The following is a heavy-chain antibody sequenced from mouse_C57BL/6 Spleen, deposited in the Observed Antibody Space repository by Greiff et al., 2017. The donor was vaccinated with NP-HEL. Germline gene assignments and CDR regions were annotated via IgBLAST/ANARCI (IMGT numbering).Heavy chain of an antibody. D-gene: IGHD1-1*01. CDR1: GYTFTSYW. Sequence: QVQLKQPGAELVRPGSSVKLSCKASGYTFTSYWMDWVKQRPGQGLEWIGNIYPSDSETHYNQKFKDKATLTVDKSSSTAYMQLSSLTSEDSAVYYCARQDYGSSYVWYFDVWGTGTTVTVSS. V-gene: IGHV1-61*01. J-gene: IGHJ1*03. CDR3: ARQDYGSSYVWYFDV. CDR2: IYPSDSET.